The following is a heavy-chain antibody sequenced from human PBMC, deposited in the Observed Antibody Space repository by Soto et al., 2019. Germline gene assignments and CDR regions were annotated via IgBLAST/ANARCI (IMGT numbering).Heavy chain of an antibody. J-gene: IGHJ5*02. Sequence: QVQLQEAGPGLVKPSQTLSLTCTVSGGSISSGDYYWSWIRQPPGKGLEWIGYIYYSGSTYSNPSLMGRVTISVDTSKNQFSLKLTSVTAADTAVYYCARERPDGSRLDPWGQRTLVTVSS. CDR3: ARERPDGSRLDP. V-gene: IGHV4-30-4*01. D-gene: IGHD6-13*01. CDR2: IYYSGST. CDR1: GGSISSGDYY.